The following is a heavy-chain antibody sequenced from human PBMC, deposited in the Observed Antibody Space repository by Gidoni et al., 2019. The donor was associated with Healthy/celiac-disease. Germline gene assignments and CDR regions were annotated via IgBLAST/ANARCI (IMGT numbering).Heavy chain of an antibody. CDR3: ASLGSSEDSSSWHALDY. D-gene: IGHD6-13*01. Sequence: QVPLVQSGAEVKKPGASVKVSFKASGYTFTSYYMPWVRQAPGQGLEWMGIINPSGGSTSYAQKFQGRVTMTRDTSTSTVYMELSSLRSEDTAVYYCASLGSSEDSSSWHALDYWGQGTLVTVSS. J-gene: IGHJ4*02. CDR1: GYTFTSYY. V-gene: IGHV1-46*01. CDR2: INPSGGST.